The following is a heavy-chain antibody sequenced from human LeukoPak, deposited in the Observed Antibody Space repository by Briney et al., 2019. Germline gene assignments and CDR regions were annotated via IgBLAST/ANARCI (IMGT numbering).Heavy chain of an antibody. D-gene: IGHD6-25*01. CDR2: ISGSGGNT. V-gene: IGHV3-23*01. CDR1: GFTFSRYA. Sequence: GRSLRLFCAASGFTFSRYAMNWVRQAPGKELEWVSSISGSGGNTYYADSVKGRFTISRDNSKNTLYLQMNSLRAEDTAIYYCAKALPERPFDFWGQGTLVTVSS. J-gene: IGHJ4*02. CDR3: AKALPERPFDF.